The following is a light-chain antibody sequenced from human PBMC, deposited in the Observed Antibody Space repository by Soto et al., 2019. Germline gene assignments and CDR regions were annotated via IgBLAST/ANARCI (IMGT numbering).Light chain of an antibody. V-gene: IGKV3-11*01. CDR3: LHDYNYPYT. J-gene: IGKJ2*01. CDR1: QSVSGH. CDR2: DAS. Sequence: EIVLTQSPDTLSLSPGERATFSCRASQSVSGHLAWYQQKPGQAPRLLIYDASNRATGIPARFSGSGSGTDFTLNISSLEPEDFATYYCLHDYNYPYTLGQGTKVDIK.